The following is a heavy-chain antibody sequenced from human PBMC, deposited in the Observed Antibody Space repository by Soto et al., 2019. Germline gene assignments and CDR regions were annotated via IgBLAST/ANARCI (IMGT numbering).Heavy chain of an antibody. CDR2: IYYSGST. CDR1: GGSISSGGYY. V-gene: IGHV4-31*03. CDR3: ARVTNYYDSSGHAFDI. D-gene: IGHD3-22*01. Sequence: QVQLQESGPGLVKPSQTLSLTCTVSGGSISSGGYYWSWIRQHPGKGLEWIGYIYYSGSTYYNPSLKCRVTLSVDTSKNQFSLKLSSVTAADTAVYYCARVTNYYDSSGHAFDIWGQGTMVTVSS. J-gene: IGHJ3*02.